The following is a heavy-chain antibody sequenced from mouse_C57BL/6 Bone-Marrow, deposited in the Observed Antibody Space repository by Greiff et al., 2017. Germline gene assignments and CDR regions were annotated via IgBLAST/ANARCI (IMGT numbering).Heavy chain of an antibody. Sequence: VKLMESGAELARPGASVKMSCKASGYTFTSYTMHWVKQRPGQGLEWIGYINPSSGYTKYNQKFKDKATLTADKSSSTAYMPLSSLTSEDSAVYYCARHPRRGFAYWGQGTLVTVSA. J-gene: IGHJ3*01. CDR2: INPSSGYT. V-gene: IGHV1-4*01. CDR3: ARHPRRGFAY. CDR1: GYTFTSYT.